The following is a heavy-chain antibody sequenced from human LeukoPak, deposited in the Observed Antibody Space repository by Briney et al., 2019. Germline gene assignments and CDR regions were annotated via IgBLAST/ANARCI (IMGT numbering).Heavy chain of an antibody. CDR1: GGSISSSF. CDR3: ATSASGRSRIAAAGADY. V-gene: IGHV4-59*01. Sequence: SETLSLTCSVSGGSISSSFWSWIRQSPGKGLEWIGYIHYTGSTNYNPSLRSRITMPVDTSKNQFSLKLRSVTSADTAVYYCATSASGRSRIAAAGADYWGQGTLVTVSS. CDR2: IHYTGST. D-gene: IGHD6-13*01. J-gene: IGHJ4*02.